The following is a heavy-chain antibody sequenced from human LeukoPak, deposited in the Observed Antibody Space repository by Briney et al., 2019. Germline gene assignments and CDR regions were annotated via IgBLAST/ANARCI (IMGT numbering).Heavy chain of an antibody. Sequence: GGSLRLSCAASGITFSSSRMNWVRQTPGKGLVWVSRINNNGSGTSYADSVKDRFTISRDNAKNILFLQMNSLRAEDTAVYYCVSGGGCSGSPMRYGTDVWGQGTTVTVSS. D-gene: IGHD6-19*01. V-gene: IGHV3-74*01. CDR3: VSGGGCSGSPMRYGTDV. CDR1: GITFSSSR. CDR2: INNNGSGT. J-gene: IGHJ6*02.